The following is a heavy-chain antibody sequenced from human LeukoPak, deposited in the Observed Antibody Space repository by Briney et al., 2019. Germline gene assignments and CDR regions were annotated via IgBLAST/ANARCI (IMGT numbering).Heavy chain of an antibody. CDR1: GGSISSSSYY. D-gene: IGHD2-2*01. V-gene: IGHV4-39*01. Sequence: PSETLSLTCTVSGGSISSSSYYWGWIRQPPGKGLEWIGSIYYSGSTYYNPSLKSRVTISVDTSKNQFSLKLSSVTAADTAVYYCARHLALGYCSSTSCHTVDWGQGTLVTVSS. CDR3: ARHLALGYCSSTSCHTVD. J-gene: IGHJ4*02. CDR2: IYYSGST.